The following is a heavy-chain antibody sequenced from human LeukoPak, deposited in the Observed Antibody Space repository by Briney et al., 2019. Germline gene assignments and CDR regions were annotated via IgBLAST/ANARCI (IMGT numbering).Heavy chain of an antibody. CDR2: INLNSGGT. J-gene: IGHJ5*02. V-gene: IGHV1-2*02. Sequence: ASVKVSCKASGYTFTGYYMHWVRQAPGQGLEWMGWINLNSGGTNYAQKFQVRVTMTRDTSISTAYMELSRLRSDDTAVYYCARVVVVPAAIRVFDPWGQGTLVTVSS. CDR1: GYTFTGYY. CDR3: ARVVVVPAAIRVFDP. D-gene: IGHD2-2*02.